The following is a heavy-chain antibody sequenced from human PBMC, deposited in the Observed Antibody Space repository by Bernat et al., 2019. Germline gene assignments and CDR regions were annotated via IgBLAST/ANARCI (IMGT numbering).Heavy chain of an antibody. J-gene: IGHJ6*03. CDR2: INAYSGNT. Sequence: LVQSGAEVKKPGASVKVSCKASGYTFSNYGLTWVRQAPGQGLEWMGWINAYSGNTNYEQKFQGRVTMTTDTSTSTAYMELRSLKSDDTAVFYCARGYCSRTSCYYYMDVWGQGTTVTVSS. CDR1: GYTFSNYG. CDR3: ARGYCSRTSCYYYMDV. V-gene: IGHV1-18*01. D-gene: IGHD2-2*01.